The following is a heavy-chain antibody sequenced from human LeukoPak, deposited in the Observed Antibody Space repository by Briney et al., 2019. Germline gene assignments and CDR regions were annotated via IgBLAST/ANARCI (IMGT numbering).Heavy chain of an antibody. J-gene: IGHJ4*02. CDR2: IRSKTNGGTT. V-gene: IGHV3-49*03. D-gene: IGHD3-16*02. Sequence: GGSLRLSCTASGFTFGDYAMSWFRQAPGKGLEWVGFIRSKTNGGTTEYAASVKGRVTISRDDSKSIAYLQMNSLKTEDTAVYYCTRVGSDYVWGSYPYHWGQGTLVTVSS. CDR3: TRVGSDYVWGSYPYH. CDR1: GFTFGDYA.